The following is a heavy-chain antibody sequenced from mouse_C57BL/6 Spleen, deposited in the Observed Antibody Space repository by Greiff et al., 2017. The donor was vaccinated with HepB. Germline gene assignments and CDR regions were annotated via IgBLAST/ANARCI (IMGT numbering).Heavy chain of an antibody. CDR3: TRGDGYYDAMDY. CDR1: GFTFSSYA. D-gene: IGHD2-3*01. Sequence: EVMLVESGEGLVKPGGSLKLSWAASGFTFSSYAMSWVRQTPEKRLEWVAYISSGGDYIYYADTVKGRFTISRDNARNTLYLQMSSLKSEDTAMYYCTRGDGYYDAMDYWGQGTSVTVSS. J-gene: IGHJ4*01. V-gene: IGHV5-9-1*02. CDR2: ISSGGDYI.